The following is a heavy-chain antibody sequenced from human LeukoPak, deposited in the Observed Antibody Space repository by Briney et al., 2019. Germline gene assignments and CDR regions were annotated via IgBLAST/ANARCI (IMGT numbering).Heavy chain of an antibody. Sequence: SETLSLTCAVYGGSFSGYYWSWIRQSPGKGLEWIGEINHSGSTNYNPSLKSRVTISVDTSKNQFSLKLSSVTAADTAVYYCARVSSSKYYYYYYMDVWGKGTTVTVSS. CDR2: INHSGST. V-gene: IGHV4-34*01. J-gene: IGHJ6*03. CDR3: ARVSSSKYYYYYYMDV. CDR1: GGSFSGYY. D-gene: IGHD6-6*01.